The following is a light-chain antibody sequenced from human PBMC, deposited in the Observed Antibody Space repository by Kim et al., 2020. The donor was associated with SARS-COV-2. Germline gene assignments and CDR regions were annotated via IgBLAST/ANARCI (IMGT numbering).Light chain of an antibody. CDR1: NIRSKS. J-gene: IGLJ1*01. CDR3: QVWDSSSDHPYV. V-gene: IGLV3-21*04. CDR2: YDS. Sequence: PGKKAGINRGENNIRSKSVHWYQQKPAQAPVVVLYYDSDRPSGIPERSSGANSGNTATLAISRVEAADESGYYCQVWDSSSDHPYVFGTGTKVTVL.